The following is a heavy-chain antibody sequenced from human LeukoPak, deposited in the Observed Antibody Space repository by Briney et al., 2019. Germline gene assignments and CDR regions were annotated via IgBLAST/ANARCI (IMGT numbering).Heavy chain of an antibody. Sequence: SETLSLTCTISGGSISSGGYYWSWIRQHPGKGLEWIGYIYYSGSTYYNPSLKSRVTISVDTSKNQFSLKLSSVTAADTAVYYCARETRTYTPSSKFDPWGQGTLVTVSS. CDR2: IYYSGST. CDR1: GGSISSGGYY. V-gene: IGHV4-31*03. D-gene: IGHD2-2*02. J-gene: IGHJ5*02. CDR3: ARETRTYTPSSKFDP.